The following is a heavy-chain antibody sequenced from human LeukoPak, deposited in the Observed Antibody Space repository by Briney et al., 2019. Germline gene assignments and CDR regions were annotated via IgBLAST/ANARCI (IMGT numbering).Heavy chain of an antibody. D-gene: IGHD1-26*01. CDR3: ARDGSYSGELREC. V-gene: IGHV3-21*01. CDR1: GFTFSSYS. J-gene: IGHJ4*02. Sequence: GGSLRLSCAASGFTFSSYSMNWVRQAPGKGLGWVSSISSSSSYIYYADSVKGRFTISRDNAKNSLYLQMNSLRAEDTAVYYCARDGSYSGELRECWGQGTLVTVSS. CDR2: ISSSSSYI.